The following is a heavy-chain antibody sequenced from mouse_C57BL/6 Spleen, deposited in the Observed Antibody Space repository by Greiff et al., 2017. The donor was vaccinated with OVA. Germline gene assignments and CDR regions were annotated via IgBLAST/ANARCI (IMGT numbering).Heavy chain of an antibody. J-gene: IGHJ4*01. Sequence: VQLQQSGPELVKPGASVKISCKASGYAFSSSWMNWVKQRPGKGLEWIGRIYPGDGDTNYNGKFKGKATLTADKSSSTAYMQLSSLTSEDSAVYFCARHPLRGDMDYWGQGTSVTVSS. CDR3: ARHPLRGDMDY. CDR1: GYAFSSSW. D-gene: IGHD1-2*01. V-gene: IGHV1-82*01. CDR2: IYPGDGDT.